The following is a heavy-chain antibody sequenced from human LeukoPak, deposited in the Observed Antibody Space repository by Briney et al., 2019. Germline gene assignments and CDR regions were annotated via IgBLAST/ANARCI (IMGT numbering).Heavy chain of an antibody. CDR2: INSDGSST. D-gene: IGHD2-21*01. J-gene: IGHJ4*02. V-gene: IGHV3-74*01. Sequence: GSLRLSCAASGFTFSSYWMHWVRQAPGKGLVWVSRINSDGSSTSYADSVKGRFTISRDNAKNTLYLQMNSLRAEDTAVYYCARAYCGGDCFDYWGQGTLVTVSS. CDR1: GFTFSSYW. CDR3: ARAYCGGDCFDY.